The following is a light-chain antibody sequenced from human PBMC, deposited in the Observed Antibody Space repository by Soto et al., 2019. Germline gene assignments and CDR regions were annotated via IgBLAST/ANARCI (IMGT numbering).Light chain of an antibody. J-gene: IGKJ4*02. CDR2: GAS. Sequence: EIFMTQSPATLSVSPGGKVILSGRTSQSVGTTLAWYQQKPGQAPSLLIRGASTRATGVPARFSGSGSGTEFTLTISSLQSEDFAIYYCQQYSASPTFGGGTTLEIK. CDR1: QSVGTT. CDR3: QQYSASPT. V-gene: IGKV3-15*01.